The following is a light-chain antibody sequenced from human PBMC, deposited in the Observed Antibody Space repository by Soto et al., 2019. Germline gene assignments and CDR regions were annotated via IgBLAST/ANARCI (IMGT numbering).Light chain of an antibody. CDR2: GAS. CDR1: QSVSSSY. CDR3: QQYGSSLGVT. V-gene: IGKV3-20*01. Sequence: EIVLTQSPGTLSLSPGERATLSCRASQSVSSSYLAWYQQKPGQAPRLLIYGASSRATGIPDRFSGSGSGTDFTLTIRRLEPEDFAVYYCQQYGSSLGVTCGGGTKGDIK. J-gene: IGKJ4*01.